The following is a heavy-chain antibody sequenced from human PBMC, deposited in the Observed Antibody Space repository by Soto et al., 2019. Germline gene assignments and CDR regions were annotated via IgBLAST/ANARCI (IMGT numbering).Heavy chain of an antibody. CDR3: ARLSRDLSGVPGDYNAFDI. J-gene: IGHJ3*02. CDR1: GYSFTSYW. CDR2: IYPGDSDT. V-gene: IGHV5-51*01. Sequence: GESLKISCKGSGYSFTSYWIGWVRQMPGKGLEWMGIIYPGDSDTRYSPSFQGQVTISADKSISTAYLQWSSLKASDTAMYYCARLSRDLSGVPGDYNAFDIWGQGTMVTVSS. D-gene: IGHD4-17*01.